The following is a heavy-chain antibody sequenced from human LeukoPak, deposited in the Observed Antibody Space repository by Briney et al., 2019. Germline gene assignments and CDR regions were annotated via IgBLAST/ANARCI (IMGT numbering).Heavy chain of an antibody. J-gene: IGHJ4*02. CDR1: GYTFTSYA. D-gene: IGHD1-26*01. CDR3: ARSGRGTYFYFDL. Sequence: ASVKVSCKASGYTFTSYAMNWVRQAPGQGLEWMGWISGSTGNTKYVEKFQGRLTVTADTSTGTAYLDLTKLRIDDTAVYFCARSGRGTYFYFDLWGQGTLVTVSS. CDR2: ISGSTGNT. V-gene: IGHV1-18*01.